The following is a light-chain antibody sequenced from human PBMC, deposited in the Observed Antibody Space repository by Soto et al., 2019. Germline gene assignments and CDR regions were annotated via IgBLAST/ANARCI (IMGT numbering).Light chain of an antibody. Sequence: EVVVTQSPATLSVSPGERVTLSCRASQSVSTNLAWYQQKPGQAPRHLISGASTRATDIPARFSGSGSGTEFTLTISSLQSEELAVYYWQQYNNWPLTFGGGTKVEIK. J-gene: IGKJ4*01. CDR2: GAS. V-gene: IGKV3-15*01. CDR3: QQYNNWPLT. CDR1: QSVSTN.